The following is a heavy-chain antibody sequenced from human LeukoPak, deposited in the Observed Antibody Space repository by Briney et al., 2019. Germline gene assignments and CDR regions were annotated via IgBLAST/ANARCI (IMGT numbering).Heavy chain of an antibody. J-gene: IGHJ5*02. D-gene: IGHD4-17*01. CDR1: GFTFSSYA. V-gene: IGHV3-64D*06. CDR3: VKGGYNYGDPPIDP. CDR2: ISSNGGST. Sequence: GGSLRLSCSASGFTFSSYAMHWARQAPGEGLEYVSAISSNGGSTYYADSVKGRFTISRDNSKNTLYLQMSSLRAEDTAVYYCVKGGYNYGDPPIDPWGQGTLVTVSS.